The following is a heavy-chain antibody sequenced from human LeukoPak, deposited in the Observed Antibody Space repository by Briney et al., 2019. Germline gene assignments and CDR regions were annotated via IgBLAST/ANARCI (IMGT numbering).Heavy chain of an antibody. V-gene: IGHV4-61*01. D-gene: IGHD6-19*01. J-gene: IGHJ4*02. Sequence: SETLSLTCTVSGGSISSYSYYWGCIRQPPGKGLEWIGYIYYSGSTNYNPSLKSRVTISVDTSKNQFSLKLSSVTAADTAVYYCARGGSGRYPFDYWGQGTRVTVSS. CDR1: GGSISSYSYY. CDR3: ARGGSGRYPFDY. CDR2: IYYSGST.